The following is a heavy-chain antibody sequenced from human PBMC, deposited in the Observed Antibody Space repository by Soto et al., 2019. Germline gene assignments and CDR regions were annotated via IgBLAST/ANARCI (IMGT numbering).Heavy chain of an antibody. D-gene: IGHD3-9*01. CDR1: GFTFGDYA. J-gene: IGHJ5*02. CDR3: TRDQPADGLRYFDWLLAGGNWFDP. CDR2: IRSKAYGGTT. Sequence: GGSLRLSCTASGFTFGDYAMSWFRQAPGKGLEWVGFIRSKAYGGTTEYAASVKGRFTISRDDSKSIAYLQMNSLKTEATAVYYCTRDQPADGLRYFDWLLAGGNWFDPWGQGTLVTVSS. V-gene: IGHV3-49*03.